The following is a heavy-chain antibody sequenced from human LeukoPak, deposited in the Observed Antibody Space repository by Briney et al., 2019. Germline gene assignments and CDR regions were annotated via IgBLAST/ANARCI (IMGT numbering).Heavy chain of an antibody. Sequence: PSETLSLTCAVYGGSFSGYYWSWIRQPPGKGLEWIGEINHSGSTNYNPSLKSRVTMSVDTSKNQFSLRLSSVTAADTAVYYCARDTMVRGDYYYYMDVWGKGTTVTVSS. CDR2: INHSGST. CDR1: GGSFSGYY. D-gene: IGHD3-10*01. CDR3: ARDTMVRGDYYYYMDV. V-gene: IGHV4-34*01. J-gene: IGHJ6*03.